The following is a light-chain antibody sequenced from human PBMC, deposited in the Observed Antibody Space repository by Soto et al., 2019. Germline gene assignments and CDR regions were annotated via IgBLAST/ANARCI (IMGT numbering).Light chain of an antibody. CDR1: SSNIGSHT. CDR3: AAWDDSLKRV. CDR2: SNN. Sequence: QSVLTQPPSASGTPGQRVTISCSGSSSNIGSHTVNWYQQLPGTAPKLLIYSNNQRPSGVPDRFSGSKSGTSASLAISGLQSEDEADYYCAAWDDSLKRVFGGGTQLTVL. J-gene: IGLJ3*02. V-gene: IGLV1-44*01.